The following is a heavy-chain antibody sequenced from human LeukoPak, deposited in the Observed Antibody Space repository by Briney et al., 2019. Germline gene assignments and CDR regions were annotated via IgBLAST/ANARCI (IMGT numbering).Heavy chain of an antibody. CDR3: ARNHDAFDI. CDR1: GASINSSNYY. Sequence: SETLSLTCTVSGASINSSNYYWGWIRQPPGKGLEWIGSIYYSGSTYYNPSLKSRVTISVDTSKNQFSLKLSSVTAADTAVYYCARNHDAFDIWGQGTMVTVSS. D-gene: IGHD1-14*01. CDR2: IYYSGST. V-gene: IGHV4-39*07. J-gene: IGHJ3*02.